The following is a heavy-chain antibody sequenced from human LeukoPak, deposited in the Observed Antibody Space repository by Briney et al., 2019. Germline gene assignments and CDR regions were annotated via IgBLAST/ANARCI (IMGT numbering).Heavy chain of an antibody. CDR3: ASGDPSSSSTYRLDY. CDR1: GYTFTSYY. D-gene: IGHD6-6*01. V-gene: IGHV1-46*01. CDR2: INPSGGST. J-gene: IGHJ4*02. Sequence: ASVKVSCKASGYTFTSYYIHWVRQAPGQGLEWMGIINPSGGSTSYAQKFQGRVTMTRDMSTSTVYMELSSLRSEDTAVYYCASGDPSSSSTYRLDYWGQGTLVTVSS.